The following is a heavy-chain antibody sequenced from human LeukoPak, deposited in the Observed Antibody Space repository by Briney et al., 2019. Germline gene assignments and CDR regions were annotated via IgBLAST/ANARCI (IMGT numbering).Heavy chain of an antibody. CDR1: GDSISSRSYY. V-gene: IGHV4-39*01. CDR2: IYYSGST. D-gene: IGHD3-22*01. J-gene: IGHJ4*02. Sequence: SETLSLTCTVSGDSISSRSYYWGWIRQPPGKGLEWIGSIYYSGSTYYNPSLKSRVTISVDTSKNQFSLKLNPVTAADTAVYYCARQYYYDSSGFPLDYWGQGTLVTVSS. CDR3: ARQYYYDSSGFPLDY.